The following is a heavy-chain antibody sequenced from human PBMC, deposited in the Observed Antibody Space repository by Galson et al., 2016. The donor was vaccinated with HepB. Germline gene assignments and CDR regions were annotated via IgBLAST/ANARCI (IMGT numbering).Heavy chain of an antibody. Sequence: SVKVSCKASGYTFTSYAISWVRQAPGQGLEWMGWTSAHNGNTNYAQNLQGRVTMTTDTSTSTAYMELRSLISDDTDVYYCASHYGSGSVSWFAPWGQGTLVTVSS. V-gene: IGHV1-18*01. D-gene: IGHD3-10*01. CDR3: ASHYGSGSVSWFAP. J-gene: IGHJ5*02. CDR2: TSAHNGNT. CDR1: GYTFTSYA.